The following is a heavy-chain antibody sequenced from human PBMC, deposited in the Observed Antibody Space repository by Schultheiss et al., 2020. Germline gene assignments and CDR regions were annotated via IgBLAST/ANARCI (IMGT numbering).Heavy chain of an antibody. V-gene: IGHV1-2*04. CDR3: ARGGTVTDIYYYYYYMDV. J-gene: IGHJ6*03. Sequence: ASVKVSCKASGYTFTGYYMHWVRQAPGQGLEWMGWINPNSGGTNYAQKFQGWVTMTRDTSISTAYMELSRLRSDDTAVYYCARGGTVTDIYYYYYYMDVWGKGTTVTVSS. CDR2: INPNSGGT. CDR1: GYTFTGYY. D-gene: IGHD4-11*01.